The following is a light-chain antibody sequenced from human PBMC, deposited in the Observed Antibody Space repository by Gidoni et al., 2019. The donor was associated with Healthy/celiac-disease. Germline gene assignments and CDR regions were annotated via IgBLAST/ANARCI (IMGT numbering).Light chain of an antibody. CDR3: QQRYSTPYT. CDR1: QSISSY. J-gene: IGKJ2*01. CDR2: AAS. Sequence: DIQMNQSPSSLSASVGDRVTITCRASQSISSYLNWYQQKPGKAPKLLIYAASSLQSGVPSRFSGSGSGTDCTLTISSLQPEDFATYYCQQRYSTPYTFGQGTRLKIK. V-gene: IGKV1-39*01.